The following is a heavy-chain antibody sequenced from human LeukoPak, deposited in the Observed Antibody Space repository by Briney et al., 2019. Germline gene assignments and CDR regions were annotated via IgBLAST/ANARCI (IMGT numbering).Heavy chain of an antibody. V-gene: IGHV3-23*01. D-gene: IGHD3-3*01. CDR1: GFTFSSYA. Sequence: GGSLRLSCAASGFTFSSYAMSWVRQAPGKWLEWVSAISGSGGSTYYADSVRGRFTISRDNSKNTLYLQMNSLRAEDTAVYYCAKDVSEWLDWFDPWGQGTLVTVCS. J-gene: IGHJ5*02. CDR2: ISGSGGST. CDR3: AKDVSEWLDWFDP.